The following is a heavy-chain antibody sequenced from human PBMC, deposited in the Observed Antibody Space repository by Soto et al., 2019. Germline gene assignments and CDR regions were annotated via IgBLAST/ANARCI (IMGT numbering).Heavy chain of an antibody. V-gene: IGHV1-69*02. J-gene: IGHJ6*02. CDR1: GGTFSSYT. CDR2: IIPILGIA. CDR3: ARCYYYGSGSRNGMDV. D-gene: IGHD3-10*01. Sequence: QVQLVQSGAEVKKPGSSVKVSCKASGGTFSSYTISWVRQAPGLGLEWMGRIIPILGIANYAQKFQDRVTTTADKSTSTGYMELSRLSPEDTAVYYCARCYYYGSGSRNGMDVWGQGTTVTVSS.